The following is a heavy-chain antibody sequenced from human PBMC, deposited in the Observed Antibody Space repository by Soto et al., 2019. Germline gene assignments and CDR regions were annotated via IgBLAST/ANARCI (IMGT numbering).Heavy chain of an antibody. D-gene: IGHD2-2*01. CDR2: INAGNGNT. CDR3: ARQPIAVVGAARESNWFAP. CDR1: GYTFTSYA. J-gene: IGHJ5*02. V-gene: IGHV1-3*01. Sequence: ASVKVSCKASGYTFTSYAMHWVRQAPGQRLEWMGWINAGNGNTKYSQKFQGRVTITRDTSASTAYMELSSLRSEDTAVYYCARQPIAVVGAARESNWFAPWGQGTLVTVSS.